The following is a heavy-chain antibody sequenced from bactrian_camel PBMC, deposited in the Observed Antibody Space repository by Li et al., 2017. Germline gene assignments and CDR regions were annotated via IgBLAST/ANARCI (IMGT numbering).Heavy chain of an antibody. CDR3: APQSIGY. Sequence: LVESGGDSVQAGGSLILSCVARRLLASTSCVAWFRQAPGKGLEWVSFITTGGGRTYYADSVKGRFTISRDNAKNTMYLQLNSLKTEDTATYYCAPQSIGYWGQGTQVTVS. V-gene: IGHV3S1*01. J-gene: IGHJ4*01. D-gene: IGHD1*01. CDR2: ITTGGGRT. CDR1: RLLASTSC.